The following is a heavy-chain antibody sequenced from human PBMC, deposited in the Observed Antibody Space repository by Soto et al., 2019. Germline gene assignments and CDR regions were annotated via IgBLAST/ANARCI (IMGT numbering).Heavy chain of an antibody. D-gene: IGHD4-17*01. CDR3: ARLAYGDYVSDY. CDR2: IYYSGST. CDR1: GGSISSSSYY. Sequence: SETLSLTCTVSGGSISSSSYYWGWIRQPPGKGLEWIGSIYYSGSTYYNPSLKSRVTISVDTSKNQFSLKLSSVTAADTAVYYCARLAYGDYVSDYWGQGTLVTVSS. V-gene: IGHV4-39*01. J-gene: IGHJ4*02.